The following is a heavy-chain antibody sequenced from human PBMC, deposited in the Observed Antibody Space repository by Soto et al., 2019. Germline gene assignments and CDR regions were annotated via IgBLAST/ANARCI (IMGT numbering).Heavy chain of an antibody. CDR3: AKFLGGNSGGDY. V-gene: IGHV3-23*01. J-gene: IGHJ4*02. Sequence: EVQLLESGGGLVQPGGSLRLSCAASGFTFSSYAMSWVRQAPGKGLEWVSAISGSGGSTYYAESVKGRFTISRDNSKNTLYLQMNSLRAEDTAVYYCAKFLGGNSGGDYWGQGTLVTVSS. CDR2: ISGSGGST. CDR1: GFTFSSYA. D-gene: IGHD2-21*02.